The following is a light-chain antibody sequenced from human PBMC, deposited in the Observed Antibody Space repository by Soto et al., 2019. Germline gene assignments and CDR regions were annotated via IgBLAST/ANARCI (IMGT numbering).Light chain of an antibody. CDR3: QQYNNWPLT. J-gene: IGKJ4*01. V-gene: IGKV3-20*01. CDR1: QSVSSSF. CDR2: GAS. Sequence: EIVLAQSPGTLSLSPGESATLSCRASQSVSSSFLAWYQQKAGQAPRLLIYGASSRATGIPDRFSGSGSGTDFSLTIGSLQSEDFAVYYCQQYNNWPLTFGGGTKVDIK.